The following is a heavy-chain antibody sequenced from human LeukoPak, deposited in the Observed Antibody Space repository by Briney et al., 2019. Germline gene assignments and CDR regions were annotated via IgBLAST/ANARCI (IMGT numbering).Heavy chain of an antibody. J-gene: IGHJ4*02. Sequence: GGSLRLSCVVSGIRLSNYGMTWVRQAPGKGLEWVSYISEKGGTTSYADSVKGRFTISRDTSLNTLYLQMNNLRPEDTAVYFCAKRGVVIRGILVIGYHQEAYHYDFWGQGVLVTVSS. CDR2: ISEKGGTT. CDR1: GIRLSNYG. V-gene: IGHV3-23*01. D-gene: IGHD3-10*01. CDR3: AKRGVVIRGILVIGYHQEAYHYDF.